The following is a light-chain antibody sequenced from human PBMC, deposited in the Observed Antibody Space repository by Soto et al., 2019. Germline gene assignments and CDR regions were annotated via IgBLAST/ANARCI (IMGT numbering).Light chain of an antibody. CDR1: SSDVGGYNY. Sequence: QSALTQPASVSGSPVQSISISCTGTSSDVGGYNYVSWYQQFPGKVPKLMIYDVSNRPSGVSSRFSGSKSGNTASLTISGLQPEDEAAYYCSSYTSSVTYVCVTGTKLTVL. J-gene: IGLJ1*01. CDR3: SSYTSSVTYV. V-gene: IGLV2-14*01. CDR2: DVS.